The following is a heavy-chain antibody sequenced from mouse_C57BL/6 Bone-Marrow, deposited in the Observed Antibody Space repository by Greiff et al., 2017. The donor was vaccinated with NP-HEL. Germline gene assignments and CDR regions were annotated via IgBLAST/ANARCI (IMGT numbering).Heavy chain of an antibody. CDR3: ARVTGYDGDWFAY. Sequence: QVQLQQPGAELVRPGTSVKLSCKASGYTFTSSWMHWVKQRPGQGLEWIGVIDPSDSYTNYNQKFKGKATLTVDTSSSTAYMQLSSLTSADSADSYGARVTGYDGDWFAYWGQGTLVTVSA. J-gene: IGHJ3*01. CDR1: GYTFTSSW. D-gene: IGHD2-2*01. CDR2: IDPSDSYT. V-gene: IGHV1-59*01.